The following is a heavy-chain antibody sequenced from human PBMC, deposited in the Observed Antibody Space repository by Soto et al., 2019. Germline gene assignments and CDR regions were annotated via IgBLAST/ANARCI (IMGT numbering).Heavy chain of an antibody. V-gene: IGHV4-59*01. D-gene: IGHD4-4*01. CDR2: IYYSGSP. CDR1: GGTISSYD. CDR3: AGGRDDYNGWYFDL. Sequence: SETPSLTCTASGGTISSYDWSWIRQPPGKGLEWIGYIYYSGSPNYSPSLESRVTISEDTSKNQFSLNLSSVTAADTAIYYCAGGRDDYNGWYFDLWGRGTLVTVSS. J-gene: IGHJ2*01.